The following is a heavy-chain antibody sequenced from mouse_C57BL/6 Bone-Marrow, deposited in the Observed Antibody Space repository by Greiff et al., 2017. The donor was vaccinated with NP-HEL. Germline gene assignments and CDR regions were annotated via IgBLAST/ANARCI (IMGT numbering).Heavy chain of an antibody. Sequence: EVKLQESGPGLAKPSQTLSLTCSVTGYSITSAYWNWIRKFPGNKLEYMGYISYSGSTYYNPSLKSRISITRDTSKNQYYLQLNSVTTEDTATYYCARRSHYYGSSYRYFDVWGTGTTVTVSS. D-gene: IGHD1-1*01. CDR1: GYSITSAY. J-gene: IGHJ1*03. CDR3: ARRSHYYGSSYRYFDV. V-gene: IGHV3-8*01. CDR2: ISYSGST.